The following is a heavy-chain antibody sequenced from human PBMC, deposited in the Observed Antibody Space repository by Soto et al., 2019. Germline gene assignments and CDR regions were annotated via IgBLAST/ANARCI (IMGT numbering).Heavy chain of an antibody. Sequence: PGGSLRLSCAASGFTFSSYAMHWVRQAPGKGLEWVSVISGSGRSTYYADSVKGRFTISRGNSKNTLYLQMNSLTAEDTAVYHCAKDQAVTSYDAWFDPWGQGTLVTVSS. CDR3: AKDQAVTSYDAWFDP. D-gene: IGHD4-17*01. CDR2: ISGSGRST. CDR1: GFTFSSYA. J-gene: IGHJ5*02. V-gene: IGHV3-23*01.